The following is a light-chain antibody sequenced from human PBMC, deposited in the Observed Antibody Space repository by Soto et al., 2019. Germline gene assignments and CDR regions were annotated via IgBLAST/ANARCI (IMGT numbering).Light chain of an antibody. CDR2: TAS. V-gene: IGKV1-5*03. Sequence: DIQLTQSPSTLSGSVGDRVTITCRASQTISSWLAWYQHKPGKAPKLLIYTASTLKSGVPSRFSGSGSGTEFTLTISSLQPDDVATYYCLQFNTYPRTFGQGTKVDIK. CDR1: QTISSW. CDR3: LQFNTYPRT. J-gene: IGKJ2*02.